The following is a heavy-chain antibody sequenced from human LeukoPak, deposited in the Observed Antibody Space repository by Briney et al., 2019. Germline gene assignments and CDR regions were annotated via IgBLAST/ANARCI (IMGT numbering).Heavy chain of an antibody. D-gene: IGHD3-22*01. Sequence: PSETLSLTCTVSGGSMRSYYWTWIRQPAGKGLEWIGRIYASGTTDYNPSLKSRVTMSVDTFKNQFSLELSSVTAADTAVYYCARLLGSSGYAGDWYFDLWGPGALVTVSS. J-gene: IGHJ2*01. V-gene: IGHV4-4*07. CDR2: IYASGTT. CDR1: GGSMRSYY. CDR3: ARLLGSSGYAGDWYFDL.